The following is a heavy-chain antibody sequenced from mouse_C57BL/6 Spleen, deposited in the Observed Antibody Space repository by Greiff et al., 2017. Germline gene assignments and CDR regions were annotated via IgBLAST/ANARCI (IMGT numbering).Heavy chain of an antibody. J-gene: IGHJ2*01. V-gene: IGHV5-6*01. Sequence: EVKLMESGGDLVKPGGSLKLSCAASGFTFSSYGMSWVRQTPDKRLEWVATISSGGSYTYYPDSVKGRFTISRDNAKKTLYLQMSSLKSEDTAIYYCASTPTAQSCDYWGQGTTRTVSS. CDR2: ISSGGSYT. CDR1: GFTFSSYG. CDR3: ASTPTAQSCDY. D-gene: IGHD3-2*02.